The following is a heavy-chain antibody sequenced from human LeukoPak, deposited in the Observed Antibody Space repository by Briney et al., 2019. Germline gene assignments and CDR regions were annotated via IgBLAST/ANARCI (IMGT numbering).Heavy chain of an antibody. CDR1: GYTFTSYG. D-gene: IGHD4-23*01. Sequence: ASVKVSCKASGYTFTSYGISWVRQAPGQGLEWMGWVSAYNGNTNYAQKLQGRVTMTTDTSTSTAYMELRSLRSDDTAVYYCARWAVEYAIETLVNYYYYGMDVWGQGTTVTVSS. J-gene: IGHJ6*02. CDR3: ARWAVEYAIETLVNYYYYGMDV. CDR2: VSAYNGNT. V-gene: IGHV1-18*01.